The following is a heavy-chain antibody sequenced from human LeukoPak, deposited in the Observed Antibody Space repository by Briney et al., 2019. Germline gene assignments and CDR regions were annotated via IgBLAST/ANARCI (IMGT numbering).Heavy chain of an antibody. J-gene: IGHJ4*02. CDR1: GGSIISSIDY. CDR3: ARHSITGWKVDN. Sequence: SETLSLTCTVSGGSIISSIDYWGWIRQPRGKGLEWIGNIYYRGNTYYNPSLKSRVTISVDTSKNQFSLKLSSLTAADTAAYYCARHSITGWKVDNWGQGTLVTVSS. CDR2: IYYRGNT. V-gene: IGHV4-39*01. D-gene: IGHD1-20*01.